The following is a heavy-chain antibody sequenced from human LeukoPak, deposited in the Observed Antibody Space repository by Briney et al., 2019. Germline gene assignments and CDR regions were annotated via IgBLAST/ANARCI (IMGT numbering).Heavy chain of an antibody. D-gene: IGHD5-18*01. J-gene: IGHJ5*02. Sequence: ASVKVSCKASGYTFAGYYMHWVRQAPGQGLEWMGWINPNSGGTNYAQKFQGRVTMTRDTSISTAYMELSRLRSDDTAVYYCARESGYSYGYVGWFDPWGQGTLVTVSS. CDR2: INPNSGGT. V-gene: IGHV1-2*02. CDR3: ARESGYSYGYVGWFDP. CDR1: GYTFAGYY.